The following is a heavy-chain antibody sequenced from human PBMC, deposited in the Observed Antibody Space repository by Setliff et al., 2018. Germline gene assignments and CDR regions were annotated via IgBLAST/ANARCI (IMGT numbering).Heavy chain of an antibody. CDR3: ARDGSIEVGPGTNQELDV. J-gene: IGHJ6*04. CDR1: GFTFNNYW. Sequence: GSLRLSCEAFGFTFNNYWMSWVRQAPGKGLEWVALTNPDGDEIHYVDSVKGRFAVSRDNTNNSMYPQMNSLGTDDTAVYYCARDGSIEVGPGTNQELDVWGTGTTVTVSS. D-gene: IGHD2-2*01. CDR2: TNPDGDEI. V-gene: IGHV3-7*03.